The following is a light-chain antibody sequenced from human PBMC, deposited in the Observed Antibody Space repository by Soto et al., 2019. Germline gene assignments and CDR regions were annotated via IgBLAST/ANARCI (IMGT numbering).Light chain of an antibody. CDR1: QSLLHSNGNNY. CDR3: IQARQTPFT. J-gene: IGKJ2*01. CDR2: LGS. Sequence: EIVMTQSPLSLPVTPGEPASISCRSSQSLLHSNGNNYLDWYLQKPGQSPQLLIYLGSTRASGVPDRFRGSGSYTYFTLKITRVEAEDVGIYYCIQARQTPFTFGQGNKLEVK. V-gene: IGKV2-28*01.